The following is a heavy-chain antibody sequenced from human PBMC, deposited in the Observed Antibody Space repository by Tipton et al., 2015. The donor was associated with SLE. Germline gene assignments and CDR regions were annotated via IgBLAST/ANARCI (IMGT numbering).Heavy chain of an antibody. CDR2: IYTSGST. J-gene: IGHJ6*02. CDR3: ARLSGYYYYSLDV. V-gene: IGHV4-4*08. Sequence: TLSLTCTVSGGSISSHYWSWIRQPPGKGLEWIGHIYTSGSTNYNPSLKSRVTISVDTSKNQFSLKLSSVTAAETAVYYCARLSGYYYYSLDVWGQGTTVTVSS. CDR1: GGSISSHY.